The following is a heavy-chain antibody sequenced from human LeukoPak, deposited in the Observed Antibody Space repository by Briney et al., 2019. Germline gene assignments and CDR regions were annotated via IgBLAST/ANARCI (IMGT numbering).Heavy chain of an antibody. J-gene: IGHJ6*03. Sequence: ASVKVSCKASGYTFTGYYMHWVRQAPGQGLEWMGWINPNSGGTNYAQKFQGGVTMTRDTSISTTYMELSRLRSDDTDVYYCARDLRGSSWTNKNYYYYMDVWGKGTTVTISS. D-gene: IGHD6-13*01. CDR2: INPNSGGT. V-gene: IGHV1-2*02. CDR3: ARDLRGSSWTNKNYYYYMDV. CDR1: GYTFTGYY.